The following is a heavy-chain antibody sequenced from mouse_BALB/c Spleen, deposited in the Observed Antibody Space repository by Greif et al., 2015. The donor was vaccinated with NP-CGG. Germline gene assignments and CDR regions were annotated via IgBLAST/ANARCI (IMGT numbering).Heavy chain of an antibody. V-gene: IGHV5-17*02. J-gene: IGHJ3*01. CDR2: ISSGSSTI. CDR1: GFTFSSFG. Sequence: EVQLVESGGGLVQPGGSRKLSCAASGFTFSSFGMHWVRQAPEKGLEWVAYISSGSSTIYYADTVKGRFTISRDNPKNTLFLQMTSLRSVGTVMYYCAVSCFAYWGQGTLVTVSA. CDR3: AVSCFAY.